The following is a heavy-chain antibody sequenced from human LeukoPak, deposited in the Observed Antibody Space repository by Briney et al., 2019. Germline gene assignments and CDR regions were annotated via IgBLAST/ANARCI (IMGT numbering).Heavy chain of an antibody. CDR1: GFTVGSNY. J-gene: IGHJ4*02. V-gene: IGHV3-66*01. D-gene: IGHD5-18*01. CDR3: AKGYMDTSMIMEFLYDH. Sequence: PGGSLRLSCAASGFTVGSNYMSWVRQAPGKGLEWVSIIYSGGSKYYADFVRGRFTISRDSFKNTLYLQMNSLRVEDMAVYYCAKGYMDTSMIMEFLYDHWGQGTLVTVSS. CDR2: IYSGGSK.